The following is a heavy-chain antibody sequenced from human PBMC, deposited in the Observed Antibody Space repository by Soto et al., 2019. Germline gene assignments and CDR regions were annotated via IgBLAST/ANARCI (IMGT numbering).Heavy chain of an antibody. D-gene: IGHD3-10*01. CDR1: GGTFNTYA. CDR3: PRKVQVHTPAFVC. Sequence: QVQLVQSGAEMKKPGSSVKVSCQSSGGTFNTYAMDWGRQAPGQGPEWMGDISPMFGAANYAPKFQGRVTITADESTGTSYMQLSSLTSEDTALYFCPRKVQVHTPAFVCWGQGTRVTVSS. J-gene: IGHJ4*02. CDR2: ISPMFGAA. V-gene: IGHV1-69*19.